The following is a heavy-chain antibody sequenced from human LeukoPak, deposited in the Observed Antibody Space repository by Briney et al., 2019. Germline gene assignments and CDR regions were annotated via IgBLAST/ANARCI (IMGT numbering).Heavy chain of an antibody. Sequence: GGSLRLSRAGYGFTFSNDGMNGVPQAPGKGREWGSIISGSGSDSRTIYADSVRDRFTISEDTFRNKVALQMDSLSVDDTAFYYCAVYMGGNYFRFDHWGQGNLVTVSS. CDR1: GFTFSNDG. CDR3: AVYMGGNYFRFDH. D-gene: IGHD2/OR15-2a*01. V-gene: IGHV3-23*01. CDR2: ISGSGSDSRT. J-gene: IGHJ5*02.